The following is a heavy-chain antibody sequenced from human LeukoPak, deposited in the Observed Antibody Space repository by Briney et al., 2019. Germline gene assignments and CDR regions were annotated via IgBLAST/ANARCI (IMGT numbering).Heavy chain of an antibody. CDR1: GGSISSYY. J-gene: IGHJ3*02. D-gene: IGHD6-19*01. V-gene: IGHV4-4*07. CDR2: IYTSGST. CDR3: ARDLSIALAGDAFDI. Sequence: SETLSLTCTVSGGSISSYYWRWIRQHAGGGLEGFGRIYTSGSTNYNPSLKSRVTMAVDTSKTQFSLKLSSVTAADTALYYCARDLSIALAGDAFDIWGQGKMVTVSS.